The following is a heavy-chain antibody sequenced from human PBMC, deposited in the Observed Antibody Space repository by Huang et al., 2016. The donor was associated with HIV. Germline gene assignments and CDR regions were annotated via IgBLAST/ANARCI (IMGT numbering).Heavy chain of an antibody. CDR3: ARGFGINYNHEAFDV. D-gene: IGHD3-10*01. V-gene: IGHV1-8*01. Sequence: QIQLAQSGAEVKKPGASVKVSCKASGYTFTNYDINWVRQASGQGLEWMGCMNPRSGNVGYTKKCQGRVAIVRNSSINTSYLEVTSLTSEDTAVYYCARGFGINYNHEAFDVWGQGTMVTVSS. CDR1: GYTFTNYD. CDR2: MNPRSGNV. J-gene: IGHJ3*01.